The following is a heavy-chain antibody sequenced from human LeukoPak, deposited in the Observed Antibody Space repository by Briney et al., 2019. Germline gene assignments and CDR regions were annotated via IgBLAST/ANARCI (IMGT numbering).Heavy chain of an antibody. J-gene: IGHJ6*03. V-gene: IGHV1-8*03. CDR1: GYTFTGYY. CDR3: ARENFWSGYYSYYYYYMDV. Sequence: ASVKVSCKASGYTFTGYYMHWVRQSPGQGLEWMGWINPNSGNTGYAQKFQGRVTITRNTSISTAYMELSSLRSEDTAVYYCARENFWSGYYSYYYYYMDVWGKGTTVTVSS. D-gene: IGHD3-3*01. CDR2: INPNSGNT.